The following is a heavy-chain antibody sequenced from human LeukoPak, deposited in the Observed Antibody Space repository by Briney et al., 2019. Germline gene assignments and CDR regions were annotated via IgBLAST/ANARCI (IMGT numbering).Heavy chain of an antibody. J-gene: IGHJ6*03. CDR2: TYYRSKWYN. Sequence: PSQTLSLTCAISGDSVSSNSAAWNWIRQSPSRGLEWLGRTYYRSKWYNDYAVSVKSRITINPDTSKNQFSLQLNSVTPEDTAVYYCARAVAVAGFRWYYYYYMDVWGKGTTVTVSS. CDR3: ARAVAVAGFRWYYYYYMDV. D-gene: IGHD6-19*01. V-gene: IGHV6-1*01. CDR1: GDSVSSNSAA.